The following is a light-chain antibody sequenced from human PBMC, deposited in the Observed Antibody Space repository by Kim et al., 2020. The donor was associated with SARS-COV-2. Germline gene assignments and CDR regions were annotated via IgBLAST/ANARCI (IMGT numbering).Light chain of an antibody. CDR1: KLGDKY. CDR3: QAWDSSTWV. J-gene: IGLJ3*02. CDR2: QDS. V-gene: IGLV3-1*01. Sequence: SYELTQPPSVSVSPGQTASITCSGDKLGDKYACWYQQKPGQSPVLVIYQDSKRPSGIPERFSGSNSGNTATLTISGTQAMVEADYYCQAWDSSTWVFGGGTKLTVL.